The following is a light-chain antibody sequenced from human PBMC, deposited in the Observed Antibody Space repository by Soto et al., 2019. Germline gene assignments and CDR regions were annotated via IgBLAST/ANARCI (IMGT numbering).Light chain of an antibody. V-gene: IGKV1-5*01. Sequence: DIHMTQSPSALSASVGDRVIIACRASQSVSDWLAWYQRKPGKAPKLLIYDTSTLESGGPSRFSGSGSGTDFTLTISSLQPDDFATYYCQQYNSFSPTFGQGTKVDIK. CDR3: QQYNSFSPT. CDR2: DTS. CDR1: QSVSDW. J-gene: IGKJ1*01.